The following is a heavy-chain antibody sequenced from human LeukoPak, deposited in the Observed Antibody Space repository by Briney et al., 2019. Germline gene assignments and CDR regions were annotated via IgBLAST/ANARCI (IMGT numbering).Heavy chain of an antibody. CDR3: AREPIASGGNDAFDI. D-gene: IGHD3-16*01. J-gene: IGHJ3*02. CDR2: IYYSGST. CDR1: GVSISSYY. Sequence: SETLSLTCTASGVSISSYYRSWIRQPPGKGLEWVGYIYYSGSTNYNPSLKSRVTISVDTSKNQFSLKLNSVTAADTAVFYCAREPIASGGNDAFDIWGQGTMVTVSS. V-gene: IGHV4-59*12.